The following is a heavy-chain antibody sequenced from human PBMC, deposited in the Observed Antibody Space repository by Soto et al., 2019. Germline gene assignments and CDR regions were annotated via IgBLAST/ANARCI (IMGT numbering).Heavy chain of an antibody. J-gene: IGHJ5*02. CDR2: ISKSGSII. Sequence: GGTLRLSCAASGFTFSDYYMSWLRQPPGKGLEWVSYISKSGSIIHFADSVKGRFAISRDNAKNTLYLQMSSRSAEDTALYYCARDLSPYSDYYDESTSETWFDPWGQGTLVTVSS. V-gene: IGHV3-11*01. D-gene: IGHD3-16*01. CDR3: ARDLSPYSDYYDESTSETWFDP. CDR1: GFTFSDYY.